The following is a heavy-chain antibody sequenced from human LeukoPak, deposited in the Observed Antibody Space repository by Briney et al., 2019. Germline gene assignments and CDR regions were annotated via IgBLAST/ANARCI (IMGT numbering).Heavy chain of an antibody. CDR3: AKDIQLST. J-gene: IGHJ3*01. CDR1: GXTFRDAA. CDR2: ISSSGNNA. V-gene: IGHV3-23*01. D-gene: IGHD5-24*01. Sequence: SGGSLRLSCAVSGXTFRDAAVTWVRQAPGKGLEWVSLISSSGNNAYYADSVKGRFTISRDNSKNTLSLQMNSLRVEDTAIYYCAKDIQLSTWGLGTMVTVSS.